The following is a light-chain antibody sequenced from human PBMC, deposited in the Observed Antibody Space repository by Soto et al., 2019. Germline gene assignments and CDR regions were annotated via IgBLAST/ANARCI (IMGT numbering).Light chain of an antibody. V-gene: IGKV1-5*01. CDR2: DVS. CDR1: QSIGDS. Sequence: DIQMTQSPSTLSASVGDRVTITCRASQSIGDSLAWYQQKPGKAPYLLISDVSSLERGVPSRFSGSGSGTEFTLTISRMQPDDFATFYCQQYNGYSRTFGQGTKVKI. CDR3: QQYNGYSRT. J-gene: IGKJ1*01.